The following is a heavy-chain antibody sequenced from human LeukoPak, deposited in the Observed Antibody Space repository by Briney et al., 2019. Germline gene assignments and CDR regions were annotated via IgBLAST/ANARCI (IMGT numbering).Heavy chain of an antibody. CDR1: GGSITTTNY. Sequence: SGTLSLTCGVSGGSITTTNYWSWVRQPPGQGLEWIGEISPGGSPNSHPSLRSRVTMSLDGSKNPLSLILASVTAADTAIYYCSRESGPFSPFGHWGQGTLVTV. CDR2: ISPGGSP. V-gene: IGHV4-4*02. D-gene: IGHD1-26*01. J-gene: IGHJ4*01. CDR3: SRESGPFSPFGH.